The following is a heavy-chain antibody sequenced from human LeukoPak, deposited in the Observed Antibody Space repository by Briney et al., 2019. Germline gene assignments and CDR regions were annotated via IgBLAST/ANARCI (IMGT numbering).Heavy chain of an antibody. CDR1: GFIFSDYW. J-gene: IGHJ4*02. CDR2: INRDGTGT. CDR3: ARGLSYAVAYGDY. Sequence: GGSLRLSCAPSGFIFSDYWFHWVRQTPGQGLVWVAAINRDGTGTSHADSVRGRFTVSRDNAKNTLYLQLNSLRADDTAVYYCARGLSYAVAYGDYWGQGTLVTVSS. D-gene: IGHD6-19*01. V-gene: IGHV3-74*01.